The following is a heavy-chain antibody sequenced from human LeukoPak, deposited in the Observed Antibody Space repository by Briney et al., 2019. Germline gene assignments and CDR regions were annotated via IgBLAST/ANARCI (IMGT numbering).Heavy chain of an antibody. CDR2: IGAYNGDT. D-gene: IGHD3-16*01. Sequence: ASVKVSSKASGYTLTTYGISWVRQAPGQGLEWMGWIGAYNGDTNYAQKLQGRVTMTTDTSTSTAYMELRSLRSDDTAVYYCARGLGNLGRGYYYGMDVWGQGTTVTVSS. CDR1: GYTLTTYG. CDR3: ARGLGNLGRGYYYGMDV. J-gene: IGHJ6*02. V-gene: IGHV1-18*01.